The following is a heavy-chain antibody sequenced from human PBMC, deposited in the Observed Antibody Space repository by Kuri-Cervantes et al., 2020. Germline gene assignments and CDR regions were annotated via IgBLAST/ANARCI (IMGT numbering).Heavy chain of an antibody. D-gene: IGHD3-16*02. CDR2: IIPIFGTA. CDR3: ARGGDYDYVWGSYRLDY. J-gene: IGHJ4*02. Sequence: SVKVSCKASGGTFSSYAISWVRQAPGQGLEWMGGIIPIFGTANYAQKFQGRVTITTDESTSTAHMELSSLRSEDTAVYYCARGGDYDYVWGSYRLDYWGQGTLVTVSS. CDR1: GGTFSSYA. V-gene: IGHV1-69*05.